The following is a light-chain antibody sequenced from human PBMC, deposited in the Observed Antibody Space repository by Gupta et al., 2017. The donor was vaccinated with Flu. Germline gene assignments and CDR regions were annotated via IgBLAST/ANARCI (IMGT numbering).Light chain of an antibody. CDR1: QSISNW. CDR3: QQYNTYSQT. Sequence: TQSPSTLSASVGDRVTITCRASQSISNWLAWYQQKPGKAPNLLIYKASSLESGIPSRFSGSGSGTEFTLTISSLQPDDFATYYCQQYNTYSQTFGQGTKLEIK. J-gene: IGKJ1*01. V-gene: IGKV1-5*03. CDR2: KAS.